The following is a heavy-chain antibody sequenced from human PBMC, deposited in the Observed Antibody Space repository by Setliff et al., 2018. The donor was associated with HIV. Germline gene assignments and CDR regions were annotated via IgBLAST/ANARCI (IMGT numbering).Heavy chain of an antibody. D-gene: IGHD6-6*01. CDR3: AREGGLDWGFVAARTRWFDP. CDR2: VSGYNGNI. Sequence: GASVKVSCKASGYAFSNYGINWVRQAPGQGLEWMGWVSGYNGNIRYAEKFQDRLTLPTDTSTTTAYMDLTSLRSDDTAVYYCAREGGLDWGFVAARTRWFDPLGQGTLVTVSS. J-gene: IGHJ5*02. V-gene: IGHV1-18*04. CDR1: GYAFSNYG.